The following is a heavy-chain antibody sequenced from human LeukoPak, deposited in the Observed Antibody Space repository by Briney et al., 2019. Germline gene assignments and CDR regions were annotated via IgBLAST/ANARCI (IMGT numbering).Heavy chain of an antibody. CDR1: GYSISSGYY. Sequence: SETLSLTCTVSGYSISSGYYWGWIRQPPGKGLEWIGSIYHSGGTYYNPSLKSRVTISVDTSKNQFSLKLSSVTAADTAVYYCAIRRGYSGYDASFFDYWGQGTLVTVSS. D-gene: IGHD5-12*01. V-gene: IGHV4-38-2*02. J-gene: IGHJ4*02. CDR3: AIRRGYSGYDASFFDY. CDR2: IYHSGGT.